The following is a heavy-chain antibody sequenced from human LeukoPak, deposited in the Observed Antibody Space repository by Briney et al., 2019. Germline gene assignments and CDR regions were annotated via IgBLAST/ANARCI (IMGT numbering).Heavy chain of an antibody. CDR1: GGSFSGYY. D-gene: IGHD2-2*01. CDR2: INHSGST. Sequence: PSETLSLTYAVYGGSFSGYYWSWIRQPPGKGLEWIGEINHSGSTNYNPSLKSRVTISVDTSKNQFSLKLSSVTAADTAVYYCARGNCSSTSCSLSYNWFDPWGQGTLVTVSS. CDR3: ARGNCSSTSCSLSYNWFDP. V-gene: IGHV4-34*01. J-gene: IGHJ5*02.